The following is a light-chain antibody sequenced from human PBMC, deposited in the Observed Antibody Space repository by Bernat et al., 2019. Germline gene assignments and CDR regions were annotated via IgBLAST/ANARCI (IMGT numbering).Light chain of an antibody. CDR1: SSDVGSYNL. V-gene: IGLV2-23*01. CDR2: EGS. J-gene: IGLJ3*02. Sequence: QSALTQPASVSGSPGQSITISCTGTSSDVGSYNLVSWYQQHPGKAPKLMIYEGSKRPSGVSNRFSGSKSGNTASLTISGLQAEDEADYYCCSYAGSSFSWVFGGGTQLTVL. CDR3: CSYAGSSFSWV.